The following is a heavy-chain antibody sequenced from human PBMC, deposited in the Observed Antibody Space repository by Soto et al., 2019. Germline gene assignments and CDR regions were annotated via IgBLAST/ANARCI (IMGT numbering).Heavy chain of an antibody. CDR1: GGSISSSSYY. CDR2: IYYSGSS. Sequence: QLQLQESGPGLVKPSETLSLTCTVSGGSISSSSYYWGWIRQPPGKGLEWIGSIYYSGSSYYNPSLKSRVNIPVDASKNQFSLRLSSVTAADTAVYYCARREIHDYIWGSYRHIMGPGAFDIWGQGTMVTVSS. V-gene: IGHV4-39*01. CDR3: ARREIHDYIWGSYRHIMGPGAFDI. J-gene: IGHJ3*02. D-gene: IGHD3-16*02.